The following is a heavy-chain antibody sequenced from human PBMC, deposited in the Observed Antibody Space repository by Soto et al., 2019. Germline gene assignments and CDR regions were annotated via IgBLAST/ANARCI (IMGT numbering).Heavy chain of an antibody. Sequence: QVQLQESGPGLVKPSQTLSLTCTVSGGSISSGGYYWSWIRQHPGKGLEWIGYIYYSGSTYYNPSLKSRXXVXVVXSKHQFSLKLSSVTAADTAVYYCARDLDSPYGMDVWGQGTTVTVSS. CDR1: GGSISSGGYY. CDR3: ARDLDSPYGMDV. CDR2: IYYSGST. J-gene: IGHJ6*02. V-gene: IGHV4-31*03. D-gene: IGHD1-1*01.